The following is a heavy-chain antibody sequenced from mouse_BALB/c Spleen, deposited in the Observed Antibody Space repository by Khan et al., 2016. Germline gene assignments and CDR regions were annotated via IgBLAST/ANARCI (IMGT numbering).Heavy chain of an antibody. CDR1: GYSITSDYA. V-gene: IGHV3-2*02. Sequence: EVQLQESGPGLVKPSQSLSLTCTVTGYSITSDYAWNWIRQFPGNKLEWMGYISYSGSTSYTPSLKSRISITRDTSKNQFFLQLNSVTTEDTATYYCARWGYDDVFDYWGQGTTLTVSS. CDR2: ISYSGST. CDR3: ARWGYDDVFDY. J-gene: IGHJ2*01. D-gene: IGHD2-14*01.